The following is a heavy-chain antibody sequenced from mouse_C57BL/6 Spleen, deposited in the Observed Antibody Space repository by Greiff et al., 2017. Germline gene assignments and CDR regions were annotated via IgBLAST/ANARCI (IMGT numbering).Heavy chain of an antibody. CDR3: ARGGYYSNSSGAMDY. Sequence: VQLQQPGAELVRPGPSVKLSCKASGYTFTSYWMHWVKQRPGQGLEWIGVIDPSDSYTNYNQKFKGKATLTVDTSSSTAYMQLSSLTSEDSAVYYCARGGYYSNSSGAMDYWGQGTSVTVSS. D-gene: IGHD2-5*01. V-gene: IGHV1-59*01. CDR1: GYTFTSYW. J-gene: IGHJ4*01. CDR2: IDPSDSYT.